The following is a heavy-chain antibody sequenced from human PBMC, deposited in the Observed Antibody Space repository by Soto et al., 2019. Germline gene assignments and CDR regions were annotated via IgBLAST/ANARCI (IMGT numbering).Heavy chain of an antibody. D-gene: IGHD2-15*01. V-gene: IGHV3-23*01. J-gene: IGHJ3*02. Sequence: EVQLLESGGGLVQPGGSLRLSCAASGFTFSSYAMSWVRQAPGKGLEWVSAISGSGGSTYYADSVKGRFTISRDNSKNTLYLHMHSLRAEDTAVYYCAKEFGYCSGGSCLSDAFDIWGQGTMVTVSS. CDR3: AKEFGYCSGGSCLSDAFDI. CDR2: ISGSGGST. CDR1: GFTFSSYA.